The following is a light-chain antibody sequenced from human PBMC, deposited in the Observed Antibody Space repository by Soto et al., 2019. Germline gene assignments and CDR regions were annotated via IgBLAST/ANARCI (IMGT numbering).Light chain of an antibody. Sequence: DIQLTQSASTLSGSVGDRVTITCGASQTISSWLAWYQQKPGKAPKLLIYKASTLKSGVPSRFSGSGYGTEFNLTISSLQTDDLATYYCQHYNSYSEAFGQGTKVDIK. V-gene: IGKV1-5*03. CDR2: KAS. J-gene: IGKJ1*01. CDR1: QTISSW. CDR3: QHYNSYSEA.